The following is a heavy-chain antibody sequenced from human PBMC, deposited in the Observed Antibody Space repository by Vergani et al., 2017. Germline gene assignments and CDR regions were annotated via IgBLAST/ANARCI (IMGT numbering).Heavy chain of an antibody. V-gene: IGHV3-15*07. CDR1: GFSFRNAW. CDR3: TTDPRYCGDGSCYWLRDHHYYGMDV. Sequence: EVQLVESGGGIVKPGGSLRLSCVASGFSFRNAWLNWVRRTPGKGLEWVGRIKSTFDRGTTDYAAAVKGRFTISRDDSKNTLFLQMNGLKTEDICVYYCTTDPRYCGDGSCYWLRDHHYYGMDVWGQGTTVTVSS. CDR2: IKSTFDRGTT. D-gene: IGHD2-21*01. J-gene: IGHJ6*02.